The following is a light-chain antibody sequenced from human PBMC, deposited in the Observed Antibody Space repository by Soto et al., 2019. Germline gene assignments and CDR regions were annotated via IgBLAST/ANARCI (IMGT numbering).Light chain of an antibody. CDR3: SSFTSISTVL. CDR1: SSDVGGYNY. V-gene: IGLV2-14*01. Sequence: QSALTQPASVSGSLGQSITISCTGTSSDVGGYNYVSWYLHHPGKDPKVVIFEVTKRPSGVSSRFSGSKSGNTASLTVSGLQAEDEGDYYCSSFTSISTVLFGGGTKVTVL. CDR2: EVT. J-gene: IGLJ2*01.